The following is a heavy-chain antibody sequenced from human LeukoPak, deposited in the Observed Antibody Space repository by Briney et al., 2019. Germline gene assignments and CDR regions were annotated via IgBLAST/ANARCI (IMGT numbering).Heavy chain of an antibody. CDR3: ATSDDSSGSD. V-gene: IGHV3-7*01. CDR1: GFTFSGYW. CDR2: INLDGSVI. D-gene: IGHD3-22*01. J-gene: IGHJ4*02. Sequence: PGGSLRLSCAASGFTFSGYWMSWVRQAPGKGLEWVANINLDGSVIHYVDSAKGRFTIFRDNAKNSLYLQMNYLRAEDTALYYCATSDDSSGSDWGQGTLVTVSS.